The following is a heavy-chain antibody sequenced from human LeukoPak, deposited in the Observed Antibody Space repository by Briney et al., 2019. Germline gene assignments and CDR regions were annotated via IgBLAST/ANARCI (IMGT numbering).Heavy chain of an antibody. CDR3: ARDLLTVTGTDY. J-gene: IGHJ4*02. CDR1: GFTFSSYE. D-gene: IGHD6-19*01. V-gene: IGHV3-48*03. Sequence: GGSLRLSCAASGFTFSSYEMNWVRLAPGKGLEWVSYISESGSAIYYADSVKGRFTISRDNSRDTLYLQMNSLGVEDTAVYYCARDLLTVTGTDYWGQGTLVTVSS. CDR2: ISESGSAI.